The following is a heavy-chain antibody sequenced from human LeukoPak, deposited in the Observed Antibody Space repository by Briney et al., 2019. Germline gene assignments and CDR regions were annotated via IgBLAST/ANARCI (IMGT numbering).Heavy chain of an antibody. Sequence: PSETLSLTCTVSGGSISRYYWSWIRQPPGKGLEWIGYISYNENTSYNPSLKSRVSITVDTSKNQFSLNLRSVTAAGTAVYYCATWYTSGWHAFDTWGQGTMAIVSS. CDR1: GGSISRYY. V-gene: IGHV4-59*08. CDR3: ATWYTSGWHAFDT. D-gene: IGHD6-19*01. CDR2: ISYNENT. J-gene: IGHJ3*02.